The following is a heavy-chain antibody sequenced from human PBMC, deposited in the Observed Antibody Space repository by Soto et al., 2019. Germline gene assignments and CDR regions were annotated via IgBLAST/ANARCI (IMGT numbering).Heavy chain of an antibody. J-gene: IGHJ6*03. Sequence: ASVKVSCKASGYTFTSYDINWVRQATGQGLEWMGWMNPNSGNTGYAQKFQGRVTMTRNTSISTAYMELSSLRSEDTAVYYCARFGGQGLEWFYYYYYMDVWGKGTTVTVSS. CDR2: MNPNSGNT. CDR3: ARFGGQGLEWFYYYYYMDV. V-gene: IGHV1-8*01. CDR1: GYTFTSYD. D-gene: IGHD3-3*01.